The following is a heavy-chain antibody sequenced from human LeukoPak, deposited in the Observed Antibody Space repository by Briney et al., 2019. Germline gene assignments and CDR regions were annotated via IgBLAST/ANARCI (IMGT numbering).Heavy chain of an antibody. D-gene: IGHD3-10*01. V-gene: IGHV4-59*12. CDR1: GDSISNFY. CDR2: IDYSGST. J-gene: IGHJ4*02. CDR3: ARGKYYYGSGSENEFDY. Sequence: SETLSLTCSVSGDSISNFYWSWIRQPPGKGLEWIGYIDYSGSTNYNPSLKSRVTMSVDTSKNQFSLKLSSVTAADTAVYYCARGKYYYGSGSENEFDYWGQGTLVTVSS.